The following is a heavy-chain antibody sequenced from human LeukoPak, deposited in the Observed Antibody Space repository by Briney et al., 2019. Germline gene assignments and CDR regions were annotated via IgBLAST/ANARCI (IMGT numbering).Heavy chain of an antibody. V-gene: IGHV3-20*04. CDR3: VHTSPGDLRWLQSHFDY. CDR1: GFTFDDYG. CDR2: INWNGGST. D-gene: IGHD5-24*01. J-gene: IGHJ4*02. Sequence: GGSLRLSCAASGFTFDDYGMSWVRQAPGKGLEWVSGINWNGGSTGYADSVKGRFTISRDNSKNTLSLHMNSLRAEDTAVYYCVHTSPGDLRWLQSHFDYWGQGTLVTVSS.